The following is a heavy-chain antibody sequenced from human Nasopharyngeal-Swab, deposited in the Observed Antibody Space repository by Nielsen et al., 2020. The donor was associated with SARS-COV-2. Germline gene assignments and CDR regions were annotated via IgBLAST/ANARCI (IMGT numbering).Heavy chain of an antibody. CDR2: TNPNSGGT. V-gene: IGHV1-2*06. Sequence: ASVKVSCKASGYTFTGYYMHWVRQAPGQGLEWMGRTNPNSGGTNYAQKFQGRVTMTRDTSISTAYMELSRLRSDDTAVYYFARVIVVSGRGAFDIWGRGTMVTVSS. J-gene: IGHJ3*02. CDR1: GYTFTGYY. CDR3: ARVIVVSGRGAFDI. D-gene: IGHD1-26*01.